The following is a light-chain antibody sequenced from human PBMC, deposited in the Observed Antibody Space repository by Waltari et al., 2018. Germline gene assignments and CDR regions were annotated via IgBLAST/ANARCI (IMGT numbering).Light chain of an antibody. Sequence: SSELTQDPAVSVALGQTVRITCQGDSLRTYYANWYQQKPGQAPVLVIYGKNNRPSGIPDRLSASSSGNTASLTIAGAQAEDEADYYCSSRDSSGNPYVFGSGTKVTVL. CDR1: SLRTYY. CDR3: SSRDSSGNPYV. CDR2: GKN. J-gene: IGLJ1*01. V-gene: IGLV3-19*01.